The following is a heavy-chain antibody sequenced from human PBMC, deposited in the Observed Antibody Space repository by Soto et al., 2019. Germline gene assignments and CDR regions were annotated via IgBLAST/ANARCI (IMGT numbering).Heavy chain of an antibody. CDR1: GFTFSNAW. D-gene: IGHD3-9*01. V-gene: IGHV3-15*01. Sequence: GGSLRLSCAASGFTFSNAWMSWVRQAPGKGLEWVGRIKSKTDGGTTDYATPVKGRFTISRDDSKNTLYLQMNSLKTEDTAVYYCTTGYYDILTGLDYWGQGTLVTVSS. CDR3: TTGYYDILTGLDY. CDR2: IKSKTDGGTT. J-gene: IGHJ4*02.